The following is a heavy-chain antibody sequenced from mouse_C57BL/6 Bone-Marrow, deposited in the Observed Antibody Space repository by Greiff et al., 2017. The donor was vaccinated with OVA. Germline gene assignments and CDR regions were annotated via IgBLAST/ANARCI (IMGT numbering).Heavy chain of an antibody. V-gene: IGHV14-2*01. J-gene: IGHJ4*01. CDR2: IDPEDGET. Sequence: VQLQQSGAELVKPGASVKLSCTASGFNIKDYYMHWVKQRTEQGLEWIGRIDPEDGETKYAPQFQGKATITADTSSNTAYLQLSSLTSEDTAVYYCARTLYDGYYAMDYWGQGTSGTVSS. CDR3: ARTLYDGYYAMDY. D-gene: IGHD2-3*01. CDR1: GFNIKDYY.